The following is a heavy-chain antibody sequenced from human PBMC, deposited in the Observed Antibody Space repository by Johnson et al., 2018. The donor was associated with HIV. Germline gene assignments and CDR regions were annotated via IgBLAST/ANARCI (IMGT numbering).Heavy chain of an antibody. CDR2: IYSGGTT. J-gene: IGHJ3*02. CDR3: ARDRGDMVRGGAAFDI. Sequence: MQLVESGGGVVQPGGSLRLSCAASGFTFSSYAMNWVRQTPGKGLEWVSGIYSGGTTYHADSVKGRFTISRDNSNNTLYLRMNSLRAEDTAVYYCARDRGDMVRGGAAFDIWGQGTMVTVSS. D-gene: IGHD3-10*01. CDR1: GFTFSSYA. V-gene: IGHV3-66*01.